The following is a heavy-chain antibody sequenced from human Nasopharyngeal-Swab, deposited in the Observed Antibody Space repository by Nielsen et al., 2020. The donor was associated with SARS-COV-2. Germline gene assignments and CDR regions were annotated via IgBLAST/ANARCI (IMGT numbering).Heavy chain of an antibody. CDR1: GGTFSSYA. CDR2: IIPIFGTA. V-gene: IGHV1-69*13. J-gene: IGHJ3*02. Sequence: SVKVSCKASGGTFSSYAISWVRQAPGQGLEWMGGIIPIFGTANYAQKFQGRVAITADESTSTAYMELSSLRSEDTAVYYCATGVCGGDCYPAQHDAFDIWGQGTMVTVSS. CDR3: ATGVCGGDCYPAQHDAFDI. D-gene: IGHD2-21*02.